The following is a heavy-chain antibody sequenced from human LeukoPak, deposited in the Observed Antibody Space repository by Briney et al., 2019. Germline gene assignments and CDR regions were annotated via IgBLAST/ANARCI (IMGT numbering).Heavy chain of an antibody. Sequence: SETLSLTCTVSGGSISSYYWSWIRQPPGKGLEWIGYIYYSGSNNYTPSLESRVTISGDTSKNRFPLKLSSVTAADTAVYYCARDSGVDGVYYYFDYWGQGTLVTVSS. CDR2: IYYSGSN. D-gene: IGHD2-8*01. CDR1: GGSISSYY. V-gene: IGHV4-59*01. J-gene: IGHJ4*02. CDR3: ARDSGVDGVYYYFDY.